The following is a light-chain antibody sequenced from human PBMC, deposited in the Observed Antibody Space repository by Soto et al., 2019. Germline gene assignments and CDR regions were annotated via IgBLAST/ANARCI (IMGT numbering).Light chain of an antibody. J-gene: IGKJ4*01. CDR3: QQYGSSPFT. CDR1: QSISSSY. V-gene: IGKV3-20*01. CDR2: GAS. Sequence: DIVFTQSPGTLSLSPGERATLSCRASQSISSSYLAWFQQKPGQSPRLLIYGASSRPTGIPDRFSGSGSGTDFTLAISRLEPEDFALYYCQQYGSSPFTFGGGTKVDIK.